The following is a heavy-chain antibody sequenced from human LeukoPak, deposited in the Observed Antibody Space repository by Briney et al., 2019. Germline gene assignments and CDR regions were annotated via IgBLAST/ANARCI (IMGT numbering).Heavy chain of an antibody. Sequence: SVKVSCKASGYTFTTYGINWVRQAPGQGLEWMGWISAYNGNTNYAQNLQGRVTLTTDTSASTAYMELRSLRSDDTAVYYCARDLIAARPGWFDPWGQGTLVIVSS. V-gene: IGHV1-18*01. CDR3: ARDLIAARPGWFDP. D-gene: IGHD6-6*01. CDR2: ISAYNGNT. CDR1: GYTFTTYG. J-gene: IGHJ5*02.